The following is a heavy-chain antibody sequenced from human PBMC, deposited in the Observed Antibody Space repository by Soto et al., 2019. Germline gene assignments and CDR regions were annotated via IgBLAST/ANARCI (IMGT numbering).Heavy chain of an antibody. CDR3: ARDFWSGYFAFDI. CDR2: IYYSGST. V-gene: IGHV4-31*03. CDR1: GGSIRSGGYY. Sequence: TLSLTCTVPGGSIRSGGYYWSWIRQHPGKGLEWIGYIYYSGSTYYNPSLKSRVTISVDTSKNQFTLKLSSVTAADTAVYYCARDFWSGYFAFDIWGQGTMVTVSS. J-gene: IGHJ3*02. D-gene: IGHD3-3*01.